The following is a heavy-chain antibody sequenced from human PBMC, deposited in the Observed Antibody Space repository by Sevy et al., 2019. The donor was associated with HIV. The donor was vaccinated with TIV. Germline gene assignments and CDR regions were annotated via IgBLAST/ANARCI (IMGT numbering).Heavy chain of an antibody. Sequence: GGSLRLSCAASGFDFSIYSMSWVRQAPGKGLEWVSTLAFGCGKINYADSVKGRFTISRDNSKSSVYLEMNNMRVEDTAVYYCAREGCTKPHDYWGQGTLVTVSS. V-gene: IGHV3-23*01. CDR2: LAFGCGKI. CDR3: AREGCTKPHDY. CDR1: GFDFSIYS. J-gene: IGHJ4*02. D-gene: IGHD2-8*01.